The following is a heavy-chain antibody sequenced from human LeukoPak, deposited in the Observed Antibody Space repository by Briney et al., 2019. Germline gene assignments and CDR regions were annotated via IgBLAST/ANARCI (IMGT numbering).Heavy chain of an antibody. CDR2: IYYSGST. CDR1: GGSISSGDYY. J-gene: IGHJ4*02. D-gene: IGHD3-3*01. CDR3: ARRITIFGVGPAFDY. Sequence: PSQTLSLTCTVSGGSISSGDYYWSWIRQPPGKGLEWIGYIYYSGSTYYNPSLKSRVTISVDTSKNQFSLKLSSVTAADTAVYYCARRITIFGVGPAFDYWGQGTLVTVSS. V-gene: IGHV4-30-4*08.